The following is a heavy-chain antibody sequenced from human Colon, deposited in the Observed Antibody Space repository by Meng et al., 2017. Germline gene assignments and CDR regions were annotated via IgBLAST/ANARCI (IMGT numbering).Heavy chain of an antibody. Sequence: GGSLRLSCAASGFTFSSYSMNWVRQAPGKGLEWVSSISSSSSYIYYADSVKGRFTISRDNAKNSLYLQMHSLRAEDTAVYYCARGDYGGNGYFDYWGQGTLVTVSS. V-gene: IGHV3-21*01. CDR2: ISSSSSYI. CDR3: ARGDYGGNGYFDY. CDR1: GFTFSSYS. J-gene: IGHJ4*02. D-gene: IGHD4-23*01.